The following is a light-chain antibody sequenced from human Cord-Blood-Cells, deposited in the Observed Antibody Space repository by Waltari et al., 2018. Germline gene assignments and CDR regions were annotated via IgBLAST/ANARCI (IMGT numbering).Light chain of an antibody. CDR2: DVS. J-gene: IGLJ3*02. CDR1: SSDVGGYNY. CDR3: SSYTSSSTWV. Sequence: QSALTQPASVSGSPGQSITISCTGTSSDVGGYNYVSWYQQHPGKAPKLMIYDVSKRPSGGSHLFSGSKSGNTASLTISGLQAEDEADYYCSSYTSSSTWVFGGGTKLTVL. V-gene: IGLV2-14*01.